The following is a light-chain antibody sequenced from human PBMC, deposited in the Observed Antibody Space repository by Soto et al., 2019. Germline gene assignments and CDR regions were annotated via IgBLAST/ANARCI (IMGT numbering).Light chain of an antibody. V-gene: IGKV1-5*03. CDR2: GAS. Sequence: DIQVTLSPSTLSASVGDRFTITCRASQRISRWLAWFQQKPGKAPKLLIYGASSLESGVPSRFSGSGSGTQFTLTIDSLQPDDFATYYSQQYNRYWTFGQGTRVEIQ. CDR3: QQYNRYWT. CDR1: QRISRW. J-gene: IGKJ1*01.